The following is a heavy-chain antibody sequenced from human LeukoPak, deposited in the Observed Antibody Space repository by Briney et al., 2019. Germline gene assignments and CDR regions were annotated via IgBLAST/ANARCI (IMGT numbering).Heavy chain of an antibody. CDR2: ICSNGGCT. D-gene: IGHD4-11*01. V-gene: IGHV3-64*01. CDR3: ARWGYYSNYDY. CDR1: GFTFSSFA. Sequence: PGGSLRLSCAASGFTFSSFAMHWVRQAPGKQLEYVSAICSNGGCTYYANPVKGRFTISRDNSKNTLYLQMGSLRAEDMAVYYCARWGYYSNYDYWGQGTLVTVSS. J-gene: IGHJ4*02.